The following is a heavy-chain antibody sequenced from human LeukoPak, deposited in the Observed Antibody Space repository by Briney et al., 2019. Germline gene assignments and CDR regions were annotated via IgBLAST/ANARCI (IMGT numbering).Heavy chain of an antibody. CDR2: INHSGST. Sequence: PSETLSLTCAVYGGSFSGYYWSWIRQPPGKGLEWIGEINHSGSTNYNPSLKSRVTISVDTSKNQFSLKLSSVTAADAAVYYCARGVVTIYWFDPWGQGTLVTVSS. CDR3: ARGVVTIYWFDP. J-gene: IGHJ5*02. V-gene: IGHV4-34*01. D-gene: IGHD2-21*02. CDR1: GGSFSGYY.